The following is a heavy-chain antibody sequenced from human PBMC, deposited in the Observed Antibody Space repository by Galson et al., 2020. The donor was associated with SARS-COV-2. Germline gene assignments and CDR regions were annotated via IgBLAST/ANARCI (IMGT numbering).Heavy chain of an antibody. J-gene: IGHJ4*02. V-gene: IGHV3-30*03. CDR3: ARDLVIYPIDY. Sequence: GESLKISCAASGFTFSSYGMHWVRQAPGKGLEWVAVISYDGSNKYYADSVKGRFTISRDNSKNTLYLQMNSLRAEDTAVYYCARDLVIYPIDYWGQGTLVTVSS. CDR1: GFTFSSYG. D-gene: IGHD3-22*01. CDR2: ISYDGSNK.